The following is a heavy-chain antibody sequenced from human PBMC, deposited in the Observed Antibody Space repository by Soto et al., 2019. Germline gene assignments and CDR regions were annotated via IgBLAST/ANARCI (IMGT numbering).Heavy chain of an antibody. CDR1: GYTLTNSFSIYW. J-gene: IGHJ1*01. D-gene: IGHD2-15*01. CDR2: IYPCASDT. Sequence: GESLKISCQGFGYTLTNSFSIYWIVWVLHIPVKVLDLMGIIYPCASDTKYNPSFQCQFTISSYTSTSTAYLQWIILKASDTAXXYXMARLYDVVGVLELFHHWGQGTMVTVSS. V-gene: IGHV5-51*01. CDR3: MARLYDVVGVLELFHH.